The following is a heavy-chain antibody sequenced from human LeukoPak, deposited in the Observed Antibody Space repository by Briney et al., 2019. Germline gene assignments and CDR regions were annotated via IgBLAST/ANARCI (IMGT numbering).Heavy chain of an antibody. CDR3: ATLRFTAFDI. Sequence: SETLSLTCTVSGGSLSSYYWSWIRQPPGKGLGWIGYIYYSGSTYYNTSLKSRVTISVDTSKNQFSLKLSSVTAADTAVYYCATLRFTAFDIWGQGTMVTVSS. V-gene: IGHV4-59*06. CDR1: GGSLSSYY. CDR2: IYYSGST. D-gene: IGHD3-3*01. J-gene: IGHJ3*02.